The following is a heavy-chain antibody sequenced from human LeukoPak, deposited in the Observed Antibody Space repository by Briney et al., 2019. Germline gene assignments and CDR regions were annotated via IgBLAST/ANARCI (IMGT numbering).Heavy chain of an antibody. Sequence: SQTLSLTCTVSGGSISSGGYYWSWIRQPPGKGLESIGYIYHSGSTYYNPSLKSRVTISVDRSKNQFSLKLSSVTAADTAVYYCARGRHTYCSGGSCYSFAFDIWGQGTMVTVSS. D-gene: IGHD2-15*01. V-gene: IGHV4-30-2*01. CDR1: GGSISSGGYY. J-gene: IGHJ3*02. CDR3: ARGRHTYCSGGSCYSFAFDI. CDR2: IYHSGST.